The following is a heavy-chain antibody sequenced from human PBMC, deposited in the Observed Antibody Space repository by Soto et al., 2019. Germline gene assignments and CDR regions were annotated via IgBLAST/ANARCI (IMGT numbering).Heavy chain of an antibody. CDR1: GGSINSGDYY. CDR3: ATVPTYYYDRSGYANAFDM. J-gene: IGHJ3*02. Sequence: PSETLSLTCTVSGGSINSGDYYWSWIRQPPGKGLEWIGYIYYSGSTYHNPSLKSRINISVDTSKNQFSLKLSSVTAADTAVYYCATVPTYYYDRSGYANAFDMRGQGTMVTVSS. D-gene: IGHD3-22*01. CDR2: IYYSGST. V-gene: IGHV4-30-4*01.